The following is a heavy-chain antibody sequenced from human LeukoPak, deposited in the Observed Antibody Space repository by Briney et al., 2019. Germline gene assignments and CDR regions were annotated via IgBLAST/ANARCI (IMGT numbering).Heavy chain of an antibody. J-gene: IGHJ4*02. D-gene: IGHD2-15*01. CDR3: ARAPSGCGGICPFDW. V-gene: IGHV4-4*07. Sequence: SETLSLTCTVSGGSINGFFWSWIRQAAGEGLEWIGRIHSRVTLSLDTSKNQFSLELTSVTAADTAVYYCARAPSGCGGICPFDWWGQGNLVTVSS. CDR1: GGSINGFF. CDR2: IH.